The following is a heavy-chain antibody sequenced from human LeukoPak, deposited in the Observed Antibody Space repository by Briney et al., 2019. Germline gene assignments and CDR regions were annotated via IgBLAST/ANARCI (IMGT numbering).Heavy chain of an antibody. Sequence: GGSLRLSCAASGFTFSSCDMSWVRQAPGKGLEWVSGISGSGDSTYSADSVKGRFTISRDNSKNTVYLQMNSLRDEDTAVYYCAKEGGYFDWPFTFDYWGQGTLVTVSS. CDR2: ISGSGDST. D-gene: IGHD3-9*01. J-gene: IGHJ4*02. CDR3: AKEGGYFDWPFTFDY. CDR1: GFTFSSCD. V-gene: IGHV3-23*01.